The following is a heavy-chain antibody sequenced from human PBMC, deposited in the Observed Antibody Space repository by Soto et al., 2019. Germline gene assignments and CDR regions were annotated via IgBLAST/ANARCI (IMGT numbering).Heavy chain of an antibody. D-gene: IGHD6-13*01. J-gene: IGHJ6*02. Sequence: ASVKVSCKASGYIFTSYGISWVRQAPGQGLEWMGWISAYNGSTNYAQKLQGRVTMTTDTSTSTAYMELRSLRSDDTAVYYCARGGPPAAAGRSYYYYGMDVWGQGTTVTVSS. CDR3: ARGGPPAAAGRSYYYYGMDV. CDR2: ISAYNGST. V-gene: IGHV1-18*01. CDR1: GYIFTSYG.